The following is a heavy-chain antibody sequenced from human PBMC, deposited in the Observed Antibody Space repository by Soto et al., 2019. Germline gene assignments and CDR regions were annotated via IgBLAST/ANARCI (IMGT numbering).Heavy chain of an antibody. V-gene: IGHV4-4*09. CDR2: IYHSETT. CDR1: GDSIGSYY. D-gene: IGHD3-22*01. Sequence: SETLSLTCSVSGDSIGSYYWSWIRQPPGKGLEWIGFIYHSETTNYNPSLKSRVTISVDTPKNVLSLKLTSVTAADTAVYYCARGGVDYYDSSGYYFSPYYFDYWGQGTLVTVSS. J-gene: IGHJ4*02. CDR3: ARGGVDYYDSSGYYFSPYYFDY.